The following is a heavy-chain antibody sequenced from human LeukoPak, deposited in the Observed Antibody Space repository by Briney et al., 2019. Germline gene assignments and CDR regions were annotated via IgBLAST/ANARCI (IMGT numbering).Heavy chain of an antibody. CDR2: INHSGST. J-gene: IGHJ6*04. Sequence: SETLSLTCAVYGGSFSGYYWSWIRQPPGKGLEWNGEINHSGSTNYNPSLKSRVTISVDTSKNQFSLKLSSVTAADTAVYYCARAGFYCSSTSCYGPYYYYGMDVWGKGTTVTVSS. D-gene: IGHD2-2*01. CDR1: GGSFSGYY. CDR3: ARAGFYCSSTSCYGPYYYYGMDV. V-gene: IGHV4-34*01.